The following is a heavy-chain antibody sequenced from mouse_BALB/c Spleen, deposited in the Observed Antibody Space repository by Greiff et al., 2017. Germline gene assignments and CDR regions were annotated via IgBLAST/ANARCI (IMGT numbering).Heavy chain of an antibody. CDR2: IWAGGST. CDR1: GFSLTSYG. Sequence: VQLVESGPGLVAPSQSLSITCTVSGFSLTSYGVHWVRQPPGKGLEWLGVIWAGGSTNYNSALMSRLSISKDNSKSQVFLKMNSLQTDDTAMYYCAHTVVAYYYAMDYWGQGTSVTVSS. J-gene: IGHJ4*01. D-gene: IGHD1-1*01. CDR3: AHTVVAYYYAMDY. V-gene: IGHV2-9*02.